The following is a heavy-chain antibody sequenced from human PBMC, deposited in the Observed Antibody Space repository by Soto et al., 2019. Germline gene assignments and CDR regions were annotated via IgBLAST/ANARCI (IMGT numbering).Heavy chain of an antibody. D-gene: IGHD2-2*01. CDR1: GYTFTSYA. V-gene: IGHV1-69*13. J-gene: IGHJ6*02. CDR2: IIPIFGTA. Sequence: GASVKVSCKASGYTFTSYAMHWVRQAPGQGLEWMGGIIPIFGTANNAQKFQGRVTITADESTSTAYMELSSLRSEDTAVYYCAGNKVRDIVVVPAHPQRLYYYYGMDVWGQGTTVTVSS. CDR3: AGNKVRDIVVVPAHPQRLYYYYGMDV.